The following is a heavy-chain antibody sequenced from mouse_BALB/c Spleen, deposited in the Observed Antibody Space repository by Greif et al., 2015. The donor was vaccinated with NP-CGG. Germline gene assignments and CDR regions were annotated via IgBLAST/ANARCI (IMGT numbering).Heavy chain of an antibody. CDR2: INPNNGGT. Sequence: VQLQQSGPELVKPGASVKIPCKASGYTFTDYNMDWVKQSHGKSLEWIGDINPNNGGTIYNQKFKGKATLTVDKSSSTAYMELRSLTSEDTAVYYCARGNYGTPYYFDCWGQGTTLTVSS. V-gene: IGHV1-18*01. CDR1: GYTFTDYN. D-gene: IGHD1-1*01. J-gene: IGHJ2*01. CDR3: ARGNYGTPYYFDC.